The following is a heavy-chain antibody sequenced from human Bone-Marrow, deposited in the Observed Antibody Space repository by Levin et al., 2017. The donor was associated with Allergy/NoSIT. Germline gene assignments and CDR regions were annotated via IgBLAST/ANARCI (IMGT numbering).Heavy chain of an antibody. V-gene: IGHV3-30*01. Sequence: GESLKISCTASGFTFDSHAIHWVRQAPGKGLEWLAIISYDGSHNFLANSVKGRFSISRDNSKNTVYLQMNSLRPEDTAVYYWERDAWRGTVRGSKDLGVYDFDHWGQGALVTVSS. CDR3: ERDAWRGTVRGSKDLGVYDFDH. CDR2: ISYDGSHN. J-gene: IGHJ4*02. D-gene: IGHD3-10*01. CDR1: GFTFDSHA.